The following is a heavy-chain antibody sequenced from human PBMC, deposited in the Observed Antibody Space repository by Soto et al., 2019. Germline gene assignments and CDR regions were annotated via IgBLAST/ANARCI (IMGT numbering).Heavy chain of an antibody. CDR2: INADNGNT. J-gene: IGHJ5*02. D-gene: IGHD2-15*01. CDR3: AREARGVVVVVAATRGWFDP. CDR1: GYTFNRYA. V-gene: IGHV1-3*01. Sequence: QVQLVQSGAEVKEPGASVKVSCKASGYTFNRYAMHWVRQAPGQSLEWMGWINADNGNTKYSQKFQGRVTITRDTSASTAYMELSSLRSEDTAVYYCAREARGVVVVVAATRGWFDPWGQGTLVTVSS.